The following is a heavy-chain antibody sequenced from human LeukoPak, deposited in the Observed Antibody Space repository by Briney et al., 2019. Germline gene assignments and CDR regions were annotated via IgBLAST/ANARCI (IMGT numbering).Heavy chain of an antibody. Sequence: PSQTLSLTCAISGDSVSSNSVTWNWIRQSPSRGLGWLGRTYYRSTWYNDYAVSVRGRITVNPDTSKNQFSLHLNSVTPEDTAVYYCARRLTQYDCFDPWGRGILVTVSS. D-gene: IGHD2-2*01. CDR1: GDSVSSNSVT. V-gene: IGHV6-1*01. CDR3: ARRLTQYDCFDP. J-gene: IGHJ5*02. CDR2: TYYRSTWYN.